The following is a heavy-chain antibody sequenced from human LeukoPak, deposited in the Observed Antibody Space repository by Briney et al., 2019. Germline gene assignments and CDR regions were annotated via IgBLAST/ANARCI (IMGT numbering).Heavy chain of an antibody. V-gene: IGHV3-7*03. Sequence: GGSLRLSCAASGFTFSSYWMNWARQAPGKGLEWVASINHNGNVNYYVDSVKGRFTISRDNAKNSLYLQMSNLRAEDTAVYYCARDGKGRFGPVWGQGTTVTVSS. CDR1: GFTFSSYW. D-gene: IGHD3-3*01. J-gene: IGHJ6*02. CDR3: ARDGKGRFGPV. CDR2: INHNGNVN.